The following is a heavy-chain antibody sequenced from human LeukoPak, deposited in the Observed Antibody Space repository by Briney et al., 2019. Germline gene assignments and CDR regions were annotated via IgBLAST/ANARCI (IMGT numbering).Heavy chain of an antibody. Sequence: PGGSLRLSCAASGFTVSSNYMSWVRQAPGKGLEWVSVIYSGGSTYYADSVKGRFTISRDNSKNTLYLQMNSLRAEDTAVYYCTRHNPQYGMDVWGQGTTVTVSS. CDR2: IYSGGST. J-gene: IGHJ6*02. CDR1: GFTVSSNY. CDR3: TRHNPQYGMDV. V-gene: IGHV3-53*01.